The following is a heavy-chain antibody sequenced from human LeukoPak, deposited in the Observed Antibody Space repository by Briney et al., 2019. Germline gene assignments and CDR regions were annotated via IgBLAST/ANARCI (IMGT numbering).Heavy chain of an antibody. CDR3: AKCILTGYYKGYMDG. V-gene: IGHV3-48*03. D-gene: IGHD3-9*01. CDR1: GFTFSSYE. J-gene: IGHJ6*03. Sequence: GGSLRLSCAASGFTFSSYEMNWVRPAPGKGLEWVSYISSSGSTIYYADSVKGRFTISRDNAKNSLYLQMNSLRAEATAVYSCAKCILTGYYKGYMDGRGKGTTVTISS. CDR2: ISSSGSTI.